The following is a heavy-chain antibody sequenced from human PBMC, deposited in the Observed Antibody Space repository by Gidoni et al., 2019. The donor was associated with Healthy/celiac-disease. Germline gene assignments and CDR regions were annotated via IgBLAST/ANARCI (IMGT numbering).Heavy chain of an antibody. D-gene: IGHD3-3*01. CDR3: AVTYYDFWSGYSGDYYYYGMDV. CDR1: GYTFTCHY. V-gene: IGHV1-2*02. CDR2: INPNSGGT. J-gene: IGHJ6*02. Sequence: QVQLVQSGAEVQKPGPSVKVSCKASGYTFTCHYIHWARQAPGQGLEWMGWINPNSGGTNYAQKFQGRVTMTRDTSISTAYMELSRLRSDDTAVYYCAVTYYDFWSGYSGDYYYYGMDVWGQGTTVTVSS.